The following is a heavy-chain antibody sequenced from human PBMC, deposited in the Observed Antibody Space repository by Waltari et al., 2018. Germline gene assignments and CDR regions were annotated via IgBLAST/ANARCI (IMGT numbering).Heavy chain of an antibody. CDR2: IKQDGSEK. CDR1: GCTFSSYW. J-gene: IGHJ4*02. V-gene: IGHV3-7*01. CDR3: ARSNYGGDCYAY. Sequence: EVQLVESGGGLVQPGGSLRLSCAASGCTFSSYWMSWVRQAPGKGLEWVANIKQDGSEKYYVDSVKGRFTISRDNAKNSLYLQMNSLRAEDTAVYYCARSNYGGDCYAYWGQGTLVTVSS. D-gene: IGHD2-21*01.